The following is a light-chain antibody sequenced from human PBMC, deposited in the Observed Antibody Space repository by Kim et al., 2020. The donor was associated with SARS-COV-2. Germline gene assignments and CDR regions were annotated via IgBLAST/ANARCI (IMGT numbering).Light chain of an antibody. J-gene: IGLJ3*02. CDR1: KLGNKY. Sequence: SGSPGQTATITCSGDKLGNKYVCWYQQKPGLSPVLVIYQDNKRPSGIPERFSGSNSGNTATLTISGTQAMDEADYYCQAWDSSTAVFGGGTQLTVL. CDR2: QDN. V-gene: IGLV3-1*01. CDR3: QAWDSSTAV.